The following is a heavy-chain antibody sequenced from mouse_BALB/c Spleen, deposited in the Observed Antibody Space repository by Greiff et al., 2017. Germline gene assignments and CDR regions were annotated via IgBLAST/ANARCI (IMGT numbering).Heavy chain of an antibody. CDR1: GFTFSDYG. V-gene: IGHV5-15*02. D-gene: IGHD2-3*01. CDR2: ISNLAYSI. J-gene: IGHJ3*01. CDR3: ARDLDGYPFAY. Sequence: DVHLVESGGGLVQPGGSRKLSCAASGFTFSDYGMAWVRQAPGKGPEWVAFISNLAYSIYYADTVTGRFTISRENAKNTLYLEMSSLRSEDTAMYYCARDLDGYPFAYWGQGTLVTVSA.